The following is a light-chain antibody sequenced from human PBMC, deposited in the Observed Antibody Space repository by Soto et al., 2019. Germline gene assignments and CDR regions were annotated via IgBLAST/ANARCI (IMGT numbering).Light chain of an antibody. V-gene: IGKV3-20*01. CDR3: QQYGTSEII. CDR1: QSLTNSF. J-gene: IGKJ5*01. Sequence: EFVLTQSPGTLSLSPGERATLSCRASQSLTNSFIAWYQQKPGQAPRLLIYDTSSRASGIPDRFSGSGSGTDSTLTISRLETEDFAVFYCQQYGTSEIIFGQGTRLEI. CDR2: DTS.